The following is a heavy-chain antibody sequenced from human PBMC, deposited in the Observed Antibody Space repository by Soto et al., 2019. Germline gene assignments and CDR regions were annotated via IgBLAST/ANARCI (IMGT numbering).Heavy chain of an antibody. CDR3: AKDGSGYEVNGMDV. D-gene: IGHD5-12*01. V-gene: IGHV3-30*18. Sequence: QVQLVESGGGVVQPGRSLRLSCAASGFTFSSYGMHWVRQAPGKGLEWVAVISYDGSNKYYADSVKGRFTISRDNSKNTRYLQMNSLRAEDTAVYYCAKDGSGYEVNGMDVWGQGTTVTVSS. CDR2: ISYDGSNK. CDR1: GFTFSSYG. J-gene: IGHJ6*02.